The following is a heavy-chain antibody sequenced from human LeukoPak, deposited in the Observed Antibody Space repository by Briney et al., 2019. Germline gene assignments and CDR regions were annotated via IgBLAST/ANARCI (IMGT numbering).Heavy chain of an antibody. CDR3: ARSAKLGMNAFDI. J-gene: IGHJ3*02. V-gene: IGHV4-59*08. Sequence: PSETLSLTCTVSGGSISSYYWSWIRQPPGKGLEWIGYIYYSGSTNYNPSLKSRVTISVDTSKNQFSLKLSSVTAADTAVYYCARSAKLGMNAFDIWGQGTMVTVSS. D-gene: IGHD7-27*01. CDR2: IYYSGST. CDR1: GGSISSYY.